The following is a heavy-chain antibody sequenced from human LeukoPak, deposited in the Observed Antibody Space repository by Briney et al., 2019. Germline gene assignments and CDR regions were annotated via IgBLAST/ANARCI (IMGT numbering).Heavy chain of an antibody. CDR3: ARVVPYSYYYGSGSYYFDY. V-gene: IGHV4-30-2*01. Sequence: PSQTLSLTCAVSGGSISSGGYSWSWIRQPPGKGLEWIGYIYHSGSTYYNPSLKSRVTISVDRSKNQFSLKLSSVTAADTAVYYCARVVPYSYYYGSGSYYFDYWGQGTAVTVSS. J-gene: IGHJ4*02. D-gene: IGHD3-10*01. CDR1: GGSISSGGYS. CDR2: IYHSGST.